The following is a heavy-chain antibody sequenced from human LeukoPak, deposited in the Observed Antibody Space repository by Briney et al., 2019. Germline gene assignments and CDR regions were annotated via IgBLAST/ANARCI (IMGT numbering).Heavy chain of an antibody. CDR3: ARDRTDYSNLYYGMDV. V-gene: IGHV1-69*04. CDR2: IIPIFGIA. D-gene: IGHD4-11*01. J-gene: IGHJ6*02. CDR1: GGTFISYA. Sequence: SVKVPCKASGGTFISYAISWVRQAPGQGLEWMGRIIPIFGIANYAQKFQGRVTITADKSTSTAYMELSSLRSEDTAVYYCARDRTDYSNLYYGMDVWGQGTTVTVSS.